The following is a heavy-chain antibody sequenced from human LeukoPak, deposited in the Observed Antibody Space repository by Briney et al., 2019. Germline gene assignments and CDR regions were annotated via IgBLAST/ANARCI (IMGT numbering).Heavy chain of an antibody. D-gene: IGHD6-13*01. CDR3: ARAEYSSSWSFY. J-gene: IGHJ4*02. CDR2: ISASSGNA. CDR1: GYTFTSYG. V-gene: IGHV1-18*01. Sequence: ASVKVSCKASGYTFTSYGISWVRQAPGQGLEWMGWISASSGNANYAQKFQGRVTMTTDTSTSTAYMELRSLRSDDTAVYYCARAEYSSSWSFYWGQGTLVTVSS.